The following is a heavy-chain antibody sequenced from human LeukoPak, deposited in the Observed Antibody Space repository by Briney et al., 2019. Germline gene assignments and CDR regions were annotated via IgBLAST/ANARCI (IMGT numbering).Heavy chain of an antibody. V-gene: IGHV1-69*13. CDR3: ARRNYDFWSGYYRNCFDP. CDR2: IIPIFGTA. D-gene: IGHD3-3*01. Sequence: ASVKVSCKASGGTFSSYAISWVRQAPGQGLEWMGGIIPIFGTANYAQKFQGRVTITADESTSTAYMELSSLRSEDTAVYYCARRNYDFWSGYYRNCFDPWGQGTLVTVSS. J-gene: IGHJ5*02. CDR1: GGTFSSYA.